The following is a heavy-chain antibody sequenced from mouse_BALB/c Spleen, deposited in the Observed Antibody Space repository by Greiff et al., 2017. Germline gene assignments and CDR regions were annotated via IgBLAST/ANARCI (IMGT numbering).Heavy chain of an antibody. J-gene: IGHJ3*01. V-gene: IGHV1-20*02. CDR1: GYSFTGYF. CDR3: AMGAWFAY. Sequence: VHVKQSGPELVKPGASVKISCKASGYSFTGYFMNWVMQSHGKSLEWIGRINPYNGDTFYNQKFKGKATLTVDKSSSTAHMELRSLASEDSAVYYCAMGAWFAYWGQGTLVTVSA. CDR2: INPYNGDT.